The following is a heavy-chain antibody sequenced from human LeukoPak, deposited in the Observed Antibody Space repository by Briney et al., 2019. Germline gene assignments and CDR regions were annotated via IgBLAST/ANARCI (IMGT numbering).Heavy chain of an antibody. J-gene: IGHJ6*02. V-gene: IGHV1-69*04. Sequence: ASVKVSCKASGGTFSSYAISWVRQAPGQGLEWMGRIIPILGIANYAQKFQGRVTITADKSTSTAYMELSSLRSEDTAVYYWARGRGDYYSNGMDVWGQGTTVPVS. CDR3: ARGRGDYYSNGMDV. CDR1: GGTFSSYA. CDR2: IIPILGIA.